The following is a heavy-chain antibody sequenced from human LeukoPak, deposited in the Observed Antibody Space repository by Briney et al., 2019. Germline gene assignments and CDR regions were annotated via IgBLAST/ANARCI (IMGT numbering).Heavy chain of an antibody. CDR2: IYYTGST. CDR1: SGSITGYY. Sequence: SETLSLTCTVSSGSITGYYWSWIRQPPGEGLEWIGYIYYTGSTNYNPSLKSRVTMSLDTSKNHFSLQLSSVTAADPAVYYCARVRNSYGERDFDYWGQGILVTVSS. V-gene: IGHV4-59*01. D-gene: IGHD5-18*01. J-gene: IGHJ4*02. CDR3: ARVRNSYGERDFDY.